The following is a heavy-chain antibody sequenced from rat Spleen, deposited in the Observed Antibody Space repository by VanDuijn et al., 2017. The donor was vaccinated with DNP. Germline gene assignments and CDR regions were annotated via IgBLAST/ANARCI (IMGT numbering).Heavy chain of an antibody. CDR3: VRERSGVDH. V-gene: IGHV4-2*01. CDR2: INKDSRTK. Sequence: EVKLVESGGGLVQPGRSLKLSCAASGFKFHDYWMGWVRQAPGKGLEWIGEINKDSRTKKYSPSLKDKFTISRDNAQNTLFLQMSNLGSEDTATYYCVRERSGVDHWGQGVMVTVSS. CDR1: GFKFHDYW. D-gene: IGHD4-3*01. J-gene: IGHJ2*01.